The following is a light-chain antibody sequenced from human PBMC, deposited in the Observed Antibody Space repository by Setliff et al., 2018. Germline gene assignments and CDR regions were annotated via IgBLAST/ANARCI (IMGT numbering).Light chain of an antibody. CDR1: SSNIGSHS. J-gene: IGLJ1*01. V-gene: IGLV1-44*01. CDR2: KNS. CDR3: ATWDDSLNGYV. Sequence: QSALTQPPSASGTPGQRVTISCSGSSSNIGSHSVSWYQQLPGTAPKLLIYKNSQRSSGVPDRFSGSKSGTSASLAISGLQSEDEADYHCATWDDSLNGYVFARGTKVTVL.